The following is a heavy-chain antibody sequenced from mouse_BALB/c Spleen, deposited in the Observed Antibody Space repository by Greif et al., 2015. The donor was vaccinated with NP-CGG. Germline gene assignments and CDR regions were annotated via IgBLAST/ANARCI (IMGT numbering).Heavy chain of an antibody. Sequence: EVKLMESGPSFVKPSQTLSLTCSVTGDSITSGYWNWIRKFPGNKLEYMGYISYSGSTYYNPSLKSRISITRDTSKNXYYLQLNSVTTEDTATYYCARYYYGSSYYFDYWGQGTTLTVSS. V-gene: IGHV3-8*02. CDR3: ARYYYGSSYYFDY. CDR1: GDSITSGY. CDR2: ISYSGST. D-gene: IGHD1-1*01. J-gene: IGHJ2*01.